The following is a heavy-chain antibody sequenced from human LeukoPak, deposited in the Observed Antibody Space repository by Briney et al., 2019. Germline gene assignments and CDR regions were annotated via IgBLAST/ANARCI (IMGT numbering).Heavy chain of an antibody. V-gene: IGHV4-39*07. Sequence: SETLSLTCTVSGGSISSSSYYWGWIRQPPGKGLEWIGSIYYSGSTYYNPSLKSRVTMSVDTSKNQFSLKLSSVTAADTAVYYCAREGSSLDYWGQGTLVTVSS. CDR3: AREGSSLDY. CDR2: IYYSGST. CDR1: GGSISSSSYY. D-gene: IGHD6-19*01. J-gene: IGHJ4*02.